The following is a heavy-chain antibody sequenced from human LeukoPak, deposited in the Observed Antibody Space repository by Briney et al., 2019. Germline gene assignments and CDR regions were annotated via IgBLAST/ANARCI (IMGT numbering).Heavy chain of an antibody. CDR3: ARQLQQWAGSKSWFDP. J-gene: IGHJ5*02. Sequence: ASVKVSCKASGGTFSSYAISWVRQAPGQGLEWMGGIIPIFGTASYAQKFQGRVTITTDESTSTAYMELSSLRSEDTAVYYCARQLQQWAGSKSWFDPWGQGTLVTVSS. D-gene: IGHD6-19*01. CDR1: GGTFSSYA. V-gene: IGHV1-69*05. CDR2: IIPIFGTA.